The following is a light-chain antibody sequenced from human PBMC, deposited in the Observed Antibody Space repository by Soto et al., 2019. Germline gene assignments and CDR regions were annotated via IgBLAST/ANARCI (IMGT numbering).Light chain of an antibody. CDR2: EDN. J-gene: IGLJ1*01. Sequence: NFMLTQPHSVSESPGKTVTISCTRSRGSIASNYVQWYQQRPGSSPTTVIYEDNQRPSGVLDRFSGSIDSSSNSASLTISGLKTEDEADYYCQSYDSSNHYVFGTGTKVTVL. V-gene: IGLV6-57*01. CDR1: RGSIASNY. CDR3: QSYDSSNHYV.